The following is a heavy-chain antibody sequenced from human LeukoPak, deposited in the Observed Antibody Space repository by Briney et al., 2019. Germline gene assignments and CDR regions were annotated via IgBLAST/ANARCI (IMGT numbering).Heavy chain of an antibody. CDR1: GGTFSSYA. CDR2: IIPIFGTA. CDR3: ARSPGYTGYDLRYDY. J-gene: IGHJ4*02. D-gene: IGHD5-12*01. Sequence: SVKVSCKASGGTFSSYAINWVRQAPGQGLEWMGGIIPIFGTANYAQKFQGRVTISADESTSTVYMDLSSLRSEDTAVYFCARSPGYTGYDLRYDYWGQGTLVTVSS. V-gene: IGHV1-69*13.